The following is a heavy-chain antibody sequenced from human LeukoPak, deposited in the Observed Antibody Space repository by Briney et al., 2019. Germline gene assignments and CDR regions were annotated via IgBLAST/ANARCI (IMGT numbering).Heavy chain of an antibody. D-gene: IGHD6-19*01. V-gene: IGHV4-34*01. CDR1: GGSFSGYY. CDR2: INHSGST. Sequence: SETLSLTCAVYGGSFSGYYSSWIRQPPGKGLEWIGEINHSGSTNYNPSLKSRVTISVDTSKNQFSLKLSSVTAADTAVYYCASFSSGWYVDYWGQGTLVTVSS. CDR3: ASFSSGWYVDY. J-gene: IGHJ4*02.